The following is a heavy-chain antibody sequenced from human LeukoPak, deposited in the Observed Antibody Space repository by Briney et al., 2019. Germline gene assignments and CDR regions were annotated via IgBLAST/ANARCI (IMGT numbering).Heavy chain of an antibody. CDR3: ARQVGMTAAAVHDR. Sequence: SETLSLTCTVSGGSISSSSYYWGWIRQPPGKGLEWIGSIYYSGSTYYNPSLKSRVTISVDTSNNQFSLKLSSVTAADTAVYYCARQVGMTAAAVHDRWGQGTLVTVSS. CDR2: IYYSGST. D-gene: IGHD6-25*01. V-gene: IGHV4-39*01. J-gene: IGHJ5*02. CDR1: GGSISSSSYY.